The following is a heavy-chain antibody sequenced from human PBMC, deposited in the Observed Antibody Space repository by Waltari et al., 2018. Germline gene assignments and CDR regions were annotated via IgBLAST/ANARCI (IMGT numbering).Heavy chain of an antibody. Sequence: QVQLQQWGAGLLKPSETLSLTCAVYGGSFSGYYWSWIRQPPGKGLEWIGEINHSGSTNYNPSLESRVTISVDTSKNQFSLKLSSVTAADTAVYYCARTSHSSSGYYFDYWGQGTLVTVSS. J-gene: IGHJ4*02. CDR3: ARTSHSSSGYYFDY. V-gene: IGHV4-34*01. CDR1: GGSFSGYY. D-gene: IGHD6-13*01. CDR2: INHSGST.